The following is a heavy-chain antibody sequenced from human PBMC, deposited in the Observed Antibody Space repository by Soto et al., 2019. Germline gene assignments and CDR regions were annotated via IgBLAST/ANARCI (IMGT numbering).Heavy chain of an antibody. CDR2: MNPNSGNT. Sequence: QVQLVQSGAEVKKPGASVKVSCKASGYTFTSYDINWVRQATGQGLEWVGWMNPNSGNTGYAQKFQGRVTMTRNTSISTAYMALRSLRSEDTAVYYCAREYRVDGTVGQDYYYGMDVRGQGTTVTGSS. D-gene: IGHD6-19*01. J-gene: IGHJ6*02. CDR3: AREYRVDGTVGQDYYYGMDV. CDR1: GYTFTSYD. V-gene: IGHV1-8*01.